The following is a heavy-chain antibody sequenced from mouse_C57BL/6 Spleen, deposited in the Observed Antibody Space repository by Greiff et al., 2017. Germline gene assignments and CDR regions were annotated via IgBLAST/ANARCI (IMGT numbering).Heavy chain of an antibody. CDR1: GYAFSSSW. V-gene: IGHV1-82*01. CDR3: AREGLPLFDY. Sequence: VQLQQSGPELVKPGASVKISCKASGYAFSSSWMNWVKQRPGKGLEWIGRIYPGDGDTNYNGKFKGKATLTADKSSSTAYMQLSSLTSEDSAVYFCAREGLPLFDYWGQGTTLTVSS. CDR2: IYPGDGDT. D-gene: IGHD5-5*01. J-gene: IGHJ2*01.